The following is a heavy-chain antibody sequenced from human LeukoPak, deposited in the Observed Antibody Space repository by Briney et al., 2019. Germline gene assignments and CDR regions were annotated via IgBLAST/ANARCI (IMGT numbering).Heavy chain of an antibody. CDR2: MNPNSGNT. CDR1: GYTFTSYG. Sequence: ASVKVSCKASGYTFTSYGINWVRQATGQGLEWMGWMNPNSGNTGYAQKFQGRVTITRNTSISTAYMELSSLRSEDTAVYYCAREGCSSTSCYPDYWGQGTLVTVSS. CDR3: AREGCSSTSCYPDY. D-gene: IGHD2-2*01. J-gene: IGHJ4*02. V-gene: IGHV1-8*03.